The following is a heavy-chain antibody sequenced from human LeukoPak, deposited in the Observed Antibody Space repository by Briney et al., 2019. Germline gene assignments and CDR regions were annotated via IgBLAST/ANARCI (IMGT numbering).Heavy chain of an antibody. D-gene: IGHD6-13*01. CDR2: IRDDGSDK. J-gene: IGHJ4*02. V-gene: IGHV3-30*02. CDR1: GFTFRSYG. Sequence: GGSLRLSCGASGFTFRSYGMHWVRQAPGKGLEWVTFIRDDGSDKYYADSVQGRFTISRDNSKNTLFLQMNSLRAEDTAMYYCAKDKSRSWAWDYWGQGTLVTVSS. CDR3: AKDKSRSWAWDY.